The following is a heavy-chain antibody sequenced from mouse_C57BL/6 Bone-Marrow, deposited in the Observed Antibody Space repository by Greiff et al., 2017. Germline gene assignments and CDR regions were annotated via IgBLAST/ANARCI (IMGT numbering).Heavy chain of an antibody. Sequence: QVQLQQPGAELVRPGTSVKLSCKASGYTFTSYWMHWVKQRPGQGLEWIGVIDPSDSYTNYNPKFKGKATLTVDTSSSTAYMQLSSLTSEDSAVFDCARWDYYGSSSTDWYFDVWGKGTTVTVSS. V-gene: IGHV1-59*01. D-gene: IGHD1-1*01. CDR1: GYTFTSYW. CDR2: IDPSDSYT. CDR3: ARWDYYGSSSTDWYFDV. J-gene: IGHJ1*03.